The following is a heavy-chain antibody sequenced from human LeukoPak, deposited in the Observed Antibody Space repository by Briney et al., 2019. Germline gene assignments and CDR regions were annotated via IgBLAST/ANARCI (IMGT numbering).Heavy chain of an antibody. D-gene: IGHD3-10*01. CDR1: GFTFSSYA. CDR2: ISGSGGST. Sequence: GESLRLSCAASGFTFSSYAMSWVRQAPGKGLEWVSAISGSGGSTYYADSVKGRFTISRDNSKNTLYLQMNSLRAEGTAVYYCAKAIYGSGSFILYYWGQGTLVTVSS. V-gene: IGHV3-23*01. J-gene: IGHJ4*02. CDR3: AKAIYGSGSFILYY.